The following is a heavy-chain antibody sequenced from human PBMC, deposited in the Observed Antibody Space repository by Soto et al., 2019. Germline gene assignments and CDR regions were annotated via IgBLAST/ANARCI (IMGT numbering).Heavy chain of an antibody. CDR1: GGTFSSDA. CDR3: ARGQGYCSGGICYYYYYGMDV. D-gene: IGHD2-15*01. J-gene: IGHJ6*02. V-gene: IGHV1-69*13. CDR2: IIPTSGTA. Sequence: SVKVSCKASGGTFSSDAFSWVRQAPGQGLEWMGGIIPTSGTANYAQKFQGRATITADESTSTAYMEPSSLTSEDTAVYFCARGQGYCSGGICYYYYYGMDVWGQGTTVTVSS.